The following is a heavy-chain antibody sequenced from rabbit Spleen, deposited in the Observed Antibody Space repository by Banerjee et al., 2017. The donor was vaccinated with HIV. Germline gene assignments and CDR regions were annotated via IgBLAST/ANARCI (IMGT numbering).Heavy chain of an antibody. J-gene: IGHJ6*01. CDR1: GFSFNSGYD. CDR3: ARDTGTSFSTYGMDL. V-gene: IGHV1S40*01. CDR2: VYAGSSGST. D-gene: IGHD8-1*01. Sequence: QSLEESGGGLVKPGASLTLTCKASGFSFNSGYDMCCVRQAPGKGLEWIACVYAGSSGSTYSATWAKGRFTISKTSSTTVTLQMTSLTAADTATYFCARDTGTSFSTYGMDLWGPGTLVTVS.